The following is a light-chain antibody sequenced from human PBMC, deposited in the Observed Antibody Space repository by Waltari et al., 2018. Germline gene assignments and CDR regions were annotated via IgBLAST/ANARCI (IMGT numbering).Light chain of an antibody. CDR1: SSNIGRDT. CDR3: SAWDHSLNGRV. V-gene: IGLV1-44*01. J-gene: IGLJ3*02. Sequence: QSVLTQPPSASGTPGQRVTISCSGSSSNIGRDTVNWYQQPPGTAPKLPHHNTNGRPPGGPDRFSGAKSGTSASLAISGLQSDDEADYYCSAWDHSLNGRVFGGGTKLTVL. CDR2: NTN.